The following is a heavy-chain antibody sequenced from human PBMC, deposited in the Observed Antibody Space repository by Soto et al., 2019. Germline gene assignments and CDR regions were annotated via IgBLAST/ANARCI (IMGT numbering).Heavy chain of an antibody. CDR2: ISSISSYI. CDR3: ARDRTDRADFDYIDY. J-gene: IGHJ4*02. Sequence: GGSLRLSCAASGFTFNFYSMNWVRQAPGKGLEWVSSISSISSYIYYADSVKGRFTISRDNAKNSLYLQMNSLRAEDTAVYYCARDRTDRADFDYIDYWGQGTLVTVSS. D-gene: IGHD3-22*01. V-gene: IGHV3-21*01. CDR1: GFTFNFYS.